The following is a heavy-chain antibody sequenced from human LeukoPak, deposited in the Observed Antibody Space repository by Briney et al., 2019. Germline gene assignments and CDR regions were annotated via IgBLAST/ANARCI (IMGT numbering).Heavy chain of an antibody. Sequence: GGSLRLSCAASGFTFSSYAMSWVRQAPGKGLEWVSAISGSGGSTYYADSVKGRFTIFRDNSKNTLYLQMNSLRAEDTAVYYCAKDSSGWPTLFDYWGQGTLVTVSS. CDR2: ISGSGGST. CDR1: GFTFSSYA. CDR3: AKDSSGWPTLFDY. V-gene: IGHV3-23*01. J-gene: IGHJ4*02. D-gene: IGHD6-19*01.